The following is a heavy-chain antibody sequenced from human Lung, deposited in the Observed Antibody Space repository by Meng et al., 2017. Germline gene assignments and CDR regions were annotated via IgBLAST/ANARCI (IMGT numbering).Heavy chain of an antibody. V-gene: IGHV4-34*01. Sequence: QVQLQQCDAGLSKPSETLSLTCLVSGGSFSYYYWSWIRQPPGKGLEWIGEINHSGSTNYNPSLESRATISVDTSQNNLSLKLSSVTAADSAVYYCARGPTTMAHDFDYWGQGTLVTVSS. CDR3: ARGPTTMAHDFDY. CDR1: GGSFSYYY. D-gene: IGHD4-11*01. CDR2: INHSGST. J-gene: IGHJ4*02.